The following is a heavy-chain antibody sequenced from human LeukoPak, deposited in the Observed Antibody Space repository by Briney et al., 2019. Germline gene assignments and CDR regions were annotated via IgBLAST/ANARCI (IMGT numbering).Heavy chain of an antibody. D-gene: IGHD2-2*02. CDR3: ARAAGYCSSTSCYIY. CDR1: GYTFTSYG. J-gene: IGHJ4*02. V-gene: IGHV1-18*01. Sequence: ASVKVSCKASGYTFTSYGISWVRQAPGQGLEWMGWISAYNGNTSYAQKLQGRVTMTTDTSTSTAYMGLRSLRSDDTAVNYCARAAGYCSSTSCYIYWGQGTLVTVSS. CDR2: ISAYNGNT.